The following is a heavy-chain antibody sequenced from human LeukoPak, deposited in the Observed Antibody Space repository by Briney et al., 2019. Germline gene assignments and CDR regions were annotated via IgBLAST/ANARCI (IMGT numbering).Heavy chain of an antibody. J-gene: IGHJ4*02. CDR3: ARVKRKYQLLKPLHETPLHYFDY. V-gene: IGHV4-39*07. Sequence: NPSETLSLTCTVSGGSISSSSYYWGWIRQPPGKGLEWIGSIYYSGSTYYNPSLKSRVTISVDTSKNQFSLKLSSVTAADTAMYYCARVKRKYQLLKPLHETPLHYFDYWGQGTLVTVSS. CDR2: IYYSGST. CDR1: GGSISSSSYY. D-gene: IGHD2-2*01.